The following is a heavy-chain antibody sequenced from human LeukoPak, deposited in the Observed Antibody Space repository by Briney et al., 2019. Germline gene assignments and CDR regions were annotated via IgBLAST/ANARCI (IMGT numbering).Heavy chain of an antibody. CDR2: IKQDGSEK. V-gene: IGHV3-7*01. Sequence: GGSLRLSCAASGFTFSNYWMSWVRQAPGKGLEWVANIKQDGSEKYYVDSVKGRFTISRDNAKNSLYLQMNSLRAEDTAVYYCARDGQMVRGVIKPIYYYYGMDVWGQGTTVTVSS. D-gene: IGHD3-10*01. CDR1: GFTFSNYW. J-gene: IGHJ6*02. CDR3: ARDGQMVRGVIKPIYYYYGMDV.